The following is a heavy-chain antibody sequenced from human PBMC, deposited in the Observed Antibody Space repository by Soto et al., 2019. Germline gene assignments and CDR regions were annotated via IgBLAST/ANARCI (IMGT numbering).Heavy chain of an antibody. D-gene: IGHD2-2*01. CDR3: ARVRCSSTSCYLFVFDY. CDR2: INHSGST. Sequence: PSETLSLTCAVYGGSFSGYYWSWIRQPPGKGLEWIGEINHSGSTNYNPSLKSRVTISVDTSKNQFSLKLSSVTAADTAVYYCARVRCSSTSCYLFVFDYWGQGTLVTVSS. J-gene: IGHJ4*02. CDR1: GGSFSGYY. V-gene: IGHV4-34*01.